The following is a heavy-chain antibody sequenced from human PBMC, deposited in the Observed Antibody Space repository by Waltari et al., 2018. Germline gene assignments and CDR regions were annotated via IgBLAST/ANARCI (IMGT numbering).Heavy chain of an antibody. CDR3: ATYIGASVGTAAFDV. J-gene: IGHJ3*01. V-gene: IGHV4-39*02. CDR2: LSYTGAT. CDR1: GVSITSNRHY. Sequence: QLQLQESGPGLVKPSETLSLTCSVSGVSITSNRHYWGWIRQPPGQGLEGIGTLSYTGATSSSPALQSRVTISRETSKNHLSLTLGSVTAADTAVYYCATYIGASVGTAAFDVWGQGTMVTVSS. D-gene: IGHD5-12*01.